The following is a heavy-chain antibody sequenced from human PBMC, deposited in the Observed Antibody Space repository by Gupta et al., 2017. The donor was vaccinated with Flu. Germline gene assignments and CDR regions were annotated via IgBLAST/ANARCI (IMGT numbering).Heavy chain of an antibody. Sequence: MHWVRQVPGEGLEWVSRIASDGSMATYADFVRGRFTISRDNAKNTLYLQMNSLSAEDTAVYYCARDYTVLDLWGQGTLVTVSS. D-gene: IGHD3-16*01. CDR2: IASDGSMA. J-gene: IGHJ4*02. CDR3: ARDYTVLDL. V-gene: IGHV3-74*03.